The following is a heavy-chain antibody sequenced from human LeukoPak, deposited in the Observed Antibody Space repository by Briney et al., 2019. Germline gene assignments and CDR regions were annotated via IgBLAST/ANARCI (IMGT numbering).Heavy chain of an antibody. CDR2: INPNSGGT. J-gene: IGHJ5*02. Sequence: ASVKVSCKASGYTFTGYYMHWVRQAPGQGLEWMGWINPNSGGTNYAQKFQGRFTMTRDTSISTAYMELSRLRSDDTAVYYCARGGIRFLEWVKWFDPWGQGTLVTVSS. CDR3: ARGGIRFLEWVKWFDP. D-gene: IGHD3-3*01. CDR1: GYTFTGYY. V-gene: IGHV1-2*02.